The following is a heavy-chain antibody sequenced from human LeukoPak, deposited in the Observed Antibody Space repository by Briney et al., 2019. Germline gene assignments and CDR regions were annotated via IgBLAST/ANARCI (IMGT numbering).Heavy chain of an antibody. CDR1: GGTFSSYA. D-gene: IGHD4-23*01. CDR3: ARELHGGNSELNY. CDR2: IIPIFGTA. Sequence: GASVKVSCKASGGTFSSYAISWVRQAPGQGLEWMGGIIPIFGTANYAQKFQGRVTITADESTSTAYMELSSLRSEDTAVYYCARELHGGNSELNYWGQGTLVTVSS. J-gene: IGHJ4*02. V-gene: IGHV1-69*13.